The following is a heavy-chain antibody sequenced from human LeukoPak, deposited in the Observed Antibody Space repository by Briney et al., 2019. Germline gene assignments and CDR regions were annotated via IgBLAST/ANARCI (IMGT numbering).Heavy chain of an antibody. CDR1: GFTFSSYA. CDR3: AKDQAYGPGAPYGMDV. Sequence: GGSLRLSCAASGFTFSSYAMNWVRQAPGKGLEWVSGISGSGSTTYYAVSVEGRFTISRDKSKSTVYLQMNSLRAEDTAVNYCAKDQAYGPGAPYGMDVWGQGTTVTVSS. CDR2: ISGSGSTT. V-gene: IGHV3-23*01. J-gene: IGHJ6*02. D-gene: IGHD2-2*01.